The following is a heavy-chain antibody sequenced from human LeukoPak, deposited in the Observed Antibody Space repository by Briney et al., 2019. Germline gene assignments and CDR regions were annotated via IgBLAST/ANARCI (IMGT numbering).Heavy chain of an antibody. D-gene: IGHD6-19*01. Sequence: GGSLRLSCVASGFTFSTYWMHWVRQAPGKGLVWVSRINSDGSTTTYADSVKGRFTISRDNAKKTLYLQMNSLRAEDTAVYYCVPISGGTSHWGQGALVTVSS. J-gene: IGHJ4*02. V-gene: IGHV3-74*01. CDR2: INSDGSTT. CDR3: VPISGGTSH. CDR1: GFTFSTYW.